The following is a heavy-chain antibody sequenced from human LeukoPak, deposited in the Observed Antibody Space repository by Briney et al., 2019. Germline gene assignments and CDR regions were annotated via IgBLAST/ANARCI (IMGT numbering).Heavy chain of an antibody. CDR3: ARDMDSGWSVGWVY. CDR1: GGSISSYY. J-gene: IGHJ4*02. Sequence: PSETLSLTCTVSGGSISSYYWSWIRQPAGKGLEWIGRIYTSGSTNYNPSLKSRVTMSVDMSKNQFSLKLSSVTAADTAVYYCARDMDSGWSVGWVYWGQGTLVTVSS. CDR2: IYTSGST. D-gene: IGHD6-19*01. V-gene: IGHV4-4*07.